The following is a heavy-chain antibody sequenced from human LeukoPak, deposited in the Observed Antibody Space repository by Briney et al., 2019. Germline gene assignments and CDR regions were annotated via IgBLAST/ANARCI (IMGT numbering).Heavy chain of an antibody. CDR2: ISSSSSYI. CDR1: GFTFGDSG. CDR3: ARDRLSYYYDSSVDPFDY. Sequence: PGGSLRLSCAASGFTFGDSGMHWVRQAPGKGLEWVSSISSSSSYIYCADSVKGRFTISRDNAKNSLYLQMNSLRAEDTAVYYCARDRLSYYYDSSVDPFDYWGQGTLVTVSS. D-gene: IGHD3-22*01. V-gene: IGHV3-21*01. J-gene: IGHJ4*02.